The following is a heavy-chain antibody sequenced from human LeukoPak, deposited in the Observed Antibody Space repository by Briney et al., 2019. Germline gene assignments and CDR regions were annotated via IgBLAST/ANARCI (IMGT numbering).Heavy chain of an antibody. CDR3: AKEFRDYRRPFDY. V-gene: IGHV3-30*18. D-gene: IGHD5-12*01. Sequence: GGSLRLSCAASGFTLSSYGMHWVRQAPGKGLEWVAVISYDGSNKYYADSVKGRFTISRDNSKNTLYLQMNSLRAEDTAVYYCAKEFRDYRRPFDYWGQGTLVTVSS. CDR1: GFTLSSYG. CDR2: ISYDGSNK. J-gene: IGHJ4*02.